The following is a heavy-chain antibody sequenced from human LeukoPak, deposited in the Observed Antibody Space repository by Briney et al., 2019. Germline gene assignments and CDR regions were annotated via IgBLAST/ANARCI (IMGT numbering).Heavy chain of an antibody. CDR2: ISSNGGST. CDR1: GFTFSSYA. V-gene: IGHV3-64*01. Sequence: GGSLRLSCAASGFTFSSYAMHWVRQAPGKGLEYVSAISSNGGSTYYANSVKGRFTISRDNSKNTLYLQMGSLRAEDMAVYYCARVAPPWEPQGGAFDIWGQGTMVTVSS. J-gene: IGHJ3*02. CDR3: ARVAPPWEPQGGAFDI. D-gene: IGHD1-26*01.